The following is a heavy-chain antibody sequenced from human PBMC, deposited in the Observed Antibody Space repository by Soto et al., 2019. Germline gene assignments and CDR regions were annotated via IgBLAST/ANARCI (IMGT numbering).Heavy chain of an antibody. J-gene: IGHJ4*02. V-gene: IGHV4-39*01. D-gene: IGHD2-2*01. CDR3: ARHLSGDTSCCYLFDY. CDR2: IYYSGTT. Sequence: PSETLSLTCTVSGGSISSSGYYWGWILQPPGKGLEWIGSIYYSGTTYYNPSLKSRVTISVDTSKDQFSLKLSSVTAADTAVYYCARHLSGDTSCCYLFDYWGQGTLVTVPQ. CDR1: GGSISSSGYY.